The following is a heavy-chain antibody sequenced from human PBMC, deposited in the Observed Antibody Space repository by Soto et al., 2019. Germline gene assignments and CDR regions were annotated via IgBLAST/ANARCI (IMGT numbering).Heavy chain of an antibody. CDR2: VSPGDSDT. CDR3: ARRNSKWNYIDF. V-gene: IGHV5-51*01. D-gene: IGHD2-8*01. J-gene: IGHJ4*02. Sequence: GESLKISCNGSGYRFTYYWIAWVRQMPGKGLEWMGIVSPGDSDTRYSPSFQGQVTISADKSIRTAYLQWSSLRASDTAVYYCARRNSKWNYIDFWGRGTLVTVSS. CDR1: GYRFTYYW.